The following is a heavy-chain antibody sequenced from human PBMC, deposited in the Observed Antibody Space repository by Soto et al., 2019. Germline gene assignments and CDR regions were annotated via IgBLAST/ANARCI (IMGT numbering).Heavy chain of an antibody. CDR2: TWFDGRNE. V-gene: IGHV3-33*01. J-gene: IGHJ4*02. Sequence: QVQLVESGGGVVQTGKSLRLSCAASGFDFSSYGMHWVRQAPGKGLEWVAITWFDGRNEFYGESVKERFTISRDNSKNMLYLEMNSLRAEDTAVYYCARDDVPYCGGDCCLDYWGQGTPVTVSS. CDR1: GFDFSSYG. CDR3: ARDDVPYCGGDCCLDY. D-gene: IGHD2-21*02.